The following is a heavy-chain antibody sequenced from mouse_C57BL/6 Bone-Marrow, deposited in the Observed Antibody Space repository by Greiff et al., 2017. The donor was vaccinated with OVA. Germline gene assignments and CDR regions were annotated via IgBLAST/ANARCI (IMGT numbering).Heavy chain of an antibody. D-gene: IGHD2-1*01. CDR1: GFSLTSYG. J-gene: IGHJ2*01. V-gene: IGHV2-2*01. CDR3: ARKTLYYQGPYFDY. Sequence: VHLVESGPGLVQPSQSLSITCTVSGFSLTSYGVHWVRQSPGKGLEWLGVIWSGGSTDYNAAFISRLSISKDNSKSQVFFKMNSLQADDTAIYYCARKTLYYQGPYFDYWGQGTTLTVSS. CDR2: IWSGGST.